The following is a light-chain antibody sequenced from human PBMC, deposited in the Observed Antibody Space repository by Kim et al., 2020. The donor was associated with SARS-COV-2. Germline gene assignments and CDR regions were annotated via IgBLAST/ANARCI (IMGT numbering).Light chain of an antibody. J-gene: IGLJ2*01. CDR3: QVWDSSSDHPGVV. V-gene: IGLV3-21*04. CDR2: YDS. Sequence: GKTARITCGGNNMGSKSVPWYQQKPGQAPVLVIYYDSDRPSGIPERFSGSNAGNTATLTISRVEAGDEADYYCQVWDSSSDHPGVVFGGGTQRTVL. CDR1: NMGSKS.